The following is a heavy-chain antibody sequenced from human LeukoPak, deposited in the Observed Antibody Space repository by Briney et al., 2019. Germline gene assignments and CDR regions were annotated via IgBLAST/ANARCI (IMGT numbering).Heavy chain of an antibody. CDR1: GGSFSGYY. J-gene: IGHJ5*02. CDR2: INHSGST. Sequence: SETLSLTCAVYGGSFSGYYWSWIRQPPGKGLEWIGEINHSGSTNYNPSLKSRVTISVDTSKNQFSLKLSSVTAADMAVYYCARGGYYGSGNDFRFDPWGQGTLVTVSS. V-gene: IGHV4-34*01. CDR3: ARGGYYGSGNDFRFDP. D-gene: IGHD3-10*01.